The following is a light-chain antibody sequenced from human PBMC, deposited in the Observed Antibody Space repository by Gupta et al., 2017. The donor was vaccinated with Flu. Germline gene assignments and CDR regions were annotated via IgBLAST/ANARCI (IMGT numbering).Light chain of an antibody. Sequence: QSVLTQPPPVSWAPGQRVTIACTGSSSNIGAGYDVHWYQQHPGTAPKLLIYGNSKRPAGVPDRVSGSKSGTTASLAITGLQAEDEADYYCQSDDSSRSVVFGGGTKLTVL. CDR2: GNS. CDR3: QSDDSSRSVV. V-gene: IGLV1-40*01. J-gene: IGLJ2*01. CDR1: SSNIGAGYD.